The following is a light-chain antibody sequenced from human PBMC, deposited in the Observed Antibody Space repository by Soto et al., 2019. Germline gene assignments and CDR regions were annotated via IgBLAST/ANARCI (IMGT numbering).Light chain of an antibody. CDR3: QQCDYLPI. Sequence: DIQMPQSPSSLSASVGDIVTIKCQARNDITSYVNWYQHKPGKAPQLLIYDASILEAGVPSRFSGSGAGIDFTFTISSLQPDDGATYYCQQCDYLPIFGPGTTVYLK. J-gene: IGKJ3*01. V-gene: IGKV1-33*01. CDR1: NDITSY. CDR2: DAS.